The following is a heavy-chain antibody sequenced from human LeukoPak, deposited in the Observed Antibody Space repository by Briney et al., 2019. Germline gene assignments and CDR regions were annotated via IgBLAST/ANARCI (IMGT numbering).Heavy chain of an antibody. J-gene: IGHJ6*04. CDR2: IGGNGGRT. CDR1: GFSFNSYA. Sequence: GGSLRLSCTASGFSFNSYAMSWVRQAPGEGLEWVSAIGGNGGRTYYADSVKGRFTISRDNAKNSLYLQMNSLRAEDTAVYYCAELGITMIGGVWGKGTTVTISS. D-gene: IGHD3-10*02. CDR3: AELGITMIGGV. V-gene: IGHV3-23*01.